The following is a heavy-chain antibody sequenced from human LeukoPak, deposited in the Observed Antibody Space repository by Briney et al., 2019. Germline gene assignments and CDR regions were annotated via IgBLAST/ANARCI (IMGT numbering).Heavy chain of an antibody. CDR1: GGSISSYY. J-gene: IGHJ4*02. CDR2: IYHSGST. D-gene: IGHD4-11*01. Sequence: SETLSLTCTVSGGSISSYYWSWIRQPPGKGLEWIGSIYHSGSTYYNPSLKSRVTISVDTSKNQFSLKLSSVTAADTAVYYCARTYSNYNPYFDYWGQGTLVTVSS. CDR3: ARTYSNYNPYFDY. V-gene: IGHV4-59*08.